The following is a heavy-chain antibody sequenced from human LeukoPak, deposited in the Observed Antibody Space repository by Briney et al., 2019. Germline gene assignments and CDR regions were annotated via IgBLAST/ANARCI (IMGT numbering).Heavy chain of an antibody. V-gene: IGHV4-59*01. J-gene: IGHJ5*02. CDR3: ARAYSWYHWFDP. CDR1: GGSFSGYY. D-gene: IGHD6-13*01. Sequence: SETLSLTCAVYGGSFSGYYWSWIRQPPGKGLEWIGYIYYSGSTNYNPSLKSRVTISVDTSKNQFSLKLSSVTAADTAVYYCARAYSWYHWFDPWGQGTLVTVSS. CDR2: IYYSGST.